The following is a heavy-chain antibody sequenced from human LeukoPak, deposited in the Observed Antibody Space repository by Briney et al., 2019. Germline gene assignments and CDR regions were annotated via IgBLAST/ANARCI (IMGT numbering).Heavy chain of an antibody. CDR3: ATQGNLHYYMDV. V-gene: IGHV3-53*01. Sequence: SGGSLRLSCAASGFTVSSNYMSWVRQAPGKGPEWVSVIYSGGSTYYADSVKGRFTISRDNSKNTLYLQMNSLRAEDTAVYYCATQGNLHYYMDVWGKGTTVTISS. D-gene: IGHD1-14*01. CDR2: IYSGGST. J-gene: IGHJ6*03. CDR1: GFTVSSNY.